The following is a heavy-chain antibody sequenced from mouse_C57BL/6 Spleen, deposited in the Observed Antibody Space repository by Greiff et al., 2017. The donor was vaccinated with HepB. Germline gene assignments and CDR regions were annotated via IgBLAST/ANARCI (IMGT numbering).Heavy chain of an antibody. V-gene: IGHV5-9-1*02. CDR1: GFTFSSYA. CDR2: ISSGGDYI. J-gene: IGHJ4*01. CDR3: TRHYGSYYAMDY. Sequence: EVKLMESGEGLVKPGGSLKLSCAASGFTFSSYAMSWVRQTPEKRLEWVAYISSGGDYIYYADTVKGRFTISRDNARNTLYLQMSSLKSEDTAMYHCTRHYGSYYAMDYWGQGTSVTVSS. D-gene: IGHD1-1*01.